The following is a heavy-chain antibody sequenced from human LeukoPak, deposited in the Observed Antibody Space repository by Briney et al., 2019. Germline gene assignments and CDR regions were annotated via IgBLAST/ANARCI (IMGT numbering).Heavy chain of an antibody. CDR2: IYYSGST. CDR1: GGSISSYY. J-gene: IGHJ6*02. V-gene: IGHV4-59*12. CDR3: ARDQGPRSSTSCYAEAKHYYYGMDV. Sequence: PSETLSLTCTVSGGSISSYYWSWLRQPPGKGLEWLGYIYYSGSTNYNPSLKSRVTISVDTPKNQFPLKLSSVTAADTAVYYCARDQGPRSSTSCYAEAKHYYYGMDVWGQGTTVTVSS. D-gene: IGHD2-2*01.